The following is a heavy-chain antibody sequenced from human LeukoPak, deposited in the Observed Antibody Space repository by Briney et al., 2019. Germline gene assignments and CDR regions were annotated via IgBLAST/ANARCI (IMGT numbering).Heavy chain of an antibody. CDR1: GFTFSSYS. CDR3: ARDRGEYQLLTWFDP. J-gene: IGHJ5*02. CDR2: ISSSSSYI. V-gene: IGHV3-21*01. Sequence: PGGSLRLSCAASGFTFSSYSMNWVRQAPGKGLEWVSSISSSSSYIYYADSVKGRFTISRDNAKNSLYLQTNSLRAEDTAVYYCARDRGEYQLLTWFDPWGQGTLVTVSS. D-gene: IGHD2-2*01.